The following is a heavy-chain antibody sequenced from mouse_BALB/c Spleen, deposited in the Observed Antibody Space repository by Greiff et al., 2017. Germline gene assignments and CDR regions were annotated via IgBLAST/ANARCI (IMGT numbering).Heavy chain of an antibody. J-gene: IGHJ4*01. CDR1: GFTFSDYG. CDR3: ARGGNLYYYAMDY. D-gene: IGHD2-1*01. Sequence: EVKLMESGGGLVQPGGSRKLSCAASGFTFSDYGMAWVRQAPGKGPEWVAFISNLAYSIYYADTVTGRFTISRENAKNTLYLEMSSLRSEDTAMYYCARGGNLYYYAMDYWGQGTSVTVSS. CDR2: ISNLAYSI. V-gene: IGHV5-15*02.